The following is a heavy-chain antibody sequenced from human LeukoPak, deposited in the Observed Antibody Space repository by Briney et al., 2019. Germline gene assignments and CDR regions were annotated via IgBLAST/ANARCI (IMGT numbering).Heavy chain of an antibody. CDR2: ISGSGGST. D-gene: IGHD4-17*01. Sequence: GGSLRLSCAASGFTLSGYAMSWVRQAPGKGLEWVSAISGSGGSTYYADSVKGRFTISRDNSKNTLYLQMNSLRAEDTAVYYCAKGTDYGDPGYFDYWGQGTLVTVSS. CDR1: GFTLSGYA. CDR3: AKGTDYGDPGYFDY. J-gene: IGHJ4*02. V-gene: IGHV3-23*01.